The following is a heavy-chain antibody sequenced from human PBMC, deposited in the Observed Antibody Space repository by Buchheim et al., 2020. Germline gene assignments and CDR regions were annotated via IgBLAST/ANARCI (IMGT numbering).Heavy chain of an antibody. CDR1: GYNFNNFW. Sequence: EVQLVQSGAEVKKPGESLRISCKAYGYNFNNFWIGWVRQMPGKGLEWMGIIYPDDSDTKYSPSFQGQVTISTDKSISTAYLQWSSLKASDTAMYYCAGLGESSQYSGSYSWGFDPWGQGTL. CDR2: IYPDDSDT. CDR3: AGLGESSQYSGSYSWGFDP. D-gene: IGHD1-26*01. J-gene: IGHJ5*02. V-gene: IGHV5-51*01.